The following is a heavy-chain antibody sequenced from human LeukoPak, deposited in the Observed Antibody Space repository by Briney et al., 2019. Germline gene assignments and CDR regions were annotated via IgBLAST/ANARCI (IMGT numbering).Heavy chain of an antibody. CDR3: AKDGMGQLVRAYYFDY. Sequence: GGSLRLSCAASGFTFSSYAMSWVRQAPGKGLEWVSAISGSGGSTYYADSVKGRFTISRDNSKNTLYLQMNSLRAEDTAVYYCAKDGMGQLVRAYYFDYWGQGTLVTVSS. J-gene: IGHJ4*02. CDR2: ISGSGGST. D-gene: IGHD6-6*01. CDR1: GFTFSSYA. V-gene: IGHV3-23*01.